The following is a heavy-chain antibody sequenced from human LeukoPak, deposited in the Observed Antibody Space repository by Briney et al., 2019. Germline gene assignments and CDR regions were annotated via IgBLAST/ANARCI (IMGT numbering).Heavy chain of an antibody. CDR3: ATDLLTSSRFDP. D-gene: IGHD2-8*01. CDR1: GYTLTELS. J-gene: IGHJ5*02. CDR2: FDPEDGET. V-gene: IGHV1-24*01. Sequence: ASVKVSCKVSGYTLTELSMHWVRQAPGKGLEWMGGFDPEDGETIYAQKFQGRVTMTEDTSTDTAYMELSSLRSEDTAVYYCATDLLTSSRFDPWGQGTLVTVSS.